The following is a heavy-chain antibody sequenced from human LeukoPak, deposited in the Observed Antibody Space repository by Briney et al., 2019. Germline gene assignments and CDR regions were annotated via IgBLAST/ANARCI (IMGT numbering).Heavy chain of an antibody. Sequence: PGGSLRLSCAASGFTFSSYGMHWVRQAPSKGLEWVAVIWYDGSNKYYADSVKGRFTISRDNSKNTLYLQMNSLRAEDTAVYYCARDITRLGHYYYYYGMDVWGQGTTVTVSS. CDR1: GFTFSSYG. CDR3: ARDITRLGHYYYYYGMDV. D-gene: IGHD6-19*01. V-gene: IGHV3-33*01. CDR2: IWYDGSNK. J-gene: IGHJ6*02.